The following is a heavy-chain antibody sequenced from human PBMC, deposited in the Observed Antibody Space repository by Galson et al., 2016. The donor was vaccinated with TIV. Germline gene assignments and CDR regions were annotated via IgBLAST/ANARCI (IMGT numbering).Heavy chain of an antibody. CDR3: AKMDSSGFDYVRRFDF. Sequence: SLRLSCAASGFTFSIFAMTWVRQAPGKGLEWVSRISAGGGRTDYADSVKGRFTISRDNPKNTLYLQMSSLRADATAVYFCAKMDSSGFDYVRRFDFWGQGTLATVSS. D-gene: IGHD3-22*01. V-gene: IGHV3-23*01. CDR1: GFTFSIFA. J-gene: IGHJ4*02. CDR2: ISAGGGRT.